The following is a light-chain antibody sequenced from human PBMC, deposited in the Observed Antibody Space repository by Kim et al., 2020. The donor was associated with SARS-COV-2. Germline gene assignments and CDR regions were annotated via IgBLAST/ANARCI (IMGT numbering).Light chain of an antibody. CDR3: QQFRSSPPMYT. Sequence: EIVLTQSPGTLSLSPGERATLSCRASPSVSSRYLAWYQQKPGQAPRLLIYGASNRATGIPDRFSGSGSGTDFTLTISRLEPEDFVVYFCQQFRSSPPMYTFGQGTKLEI. J-gene: IGKJ2*01. CDR1: PSVSSRY. CDR2: GAS. V-gene: IGKV3-20*01.